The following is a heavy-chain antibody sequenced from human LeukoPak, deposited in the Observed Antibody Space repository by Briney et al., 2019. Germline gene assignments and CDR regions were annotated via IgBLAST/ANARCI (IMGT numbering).Heavy chain of an antibody. CDR3: AREWFPTAV. Sequence: PSETLSLTRVVYGGSFSGYYWRWLGQPPGKGLEGGGEINHRGSTNYNPSLKSRVTISVDTSKNQFSLKLSSVTAADTAVYYCAREWFPTAVWGQGTTVTVSS. CDR2: INHRGST. J-gene: IGHJ6*02. CDR1: GGSFSGYY. V-gene: IGHV4-34*01. D-gene: IGHD3-3*01.